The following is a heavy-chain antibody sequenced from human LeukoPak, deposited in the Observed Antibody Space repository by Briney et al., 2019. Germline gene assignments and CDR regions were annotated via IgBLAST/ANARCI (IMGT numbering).Heavy chain of an antibody. CDR1: GGSISSSNW. CDR2: IYHSGST. J-gene: IGHJ4*02. D-gene: IGHD1-26*01. CDR3: ARVEGSGSYGGGGYFDY. Sequence: NPSETLSLTCAVSGGSISSSNWWSWVRQPPGKGLEWIGEIYHSGSTNYNPSLKSRVTISVDKSKNQFSLKLSSVTAADTAVYYCARVEGSGSYGGGGYFDYWGQGTLVTVSS. V-gene: IGHV4-4*02.